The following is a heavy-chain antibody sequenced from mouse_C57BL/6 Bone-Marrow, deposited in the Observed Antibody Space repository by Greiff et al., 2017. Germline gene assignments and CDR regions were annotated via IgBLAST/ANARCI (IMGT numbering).Heavy chain of an antibody. CDR1: GYTFTSYW. CDR3: AVDRGYARDY. Sequence: VQLQQPGAELVMPGASVKLSCKASGYTFTSYWMHWVKQRPGQGLEWIGEIDPSDSYTNYNQKFKGQSTLTVDKSSSTAYMQLSSLTSEDSAVYYCAVDRGYARDYWGQGTSVTVSS. V-gene: IGHV1-69*01. CDR2: IDPSDSYT. D-gene: IGHD3-2*01. J-gene: IGHJ4*01.